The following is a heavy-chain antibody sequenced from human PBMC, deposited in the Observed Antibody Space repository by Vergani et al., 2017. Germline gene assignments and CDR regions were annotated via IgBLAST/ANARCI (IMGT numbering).Heavy chain of an antibody. J-gene: IGHJ4*02. CDR2: ISYDGSNK. V-gene: IGHV3-30*18. CDR3: AKEWYYGSGGYGKLNFDY. Sequence: QVQLVESGGGVVQPGRSLRLSCAASGFTFSSYGMHWVRQAPGKGLEWVAVISYDGSNKYYADSVKGRFTISRDNSKNTLYLQMNSLRAEDTAVYYCAKEWYYGSGGYGKLNFDYWGQGTLVTVSS. CDR1: GFTFSSYG. D-gene: IGHD3-10*01.